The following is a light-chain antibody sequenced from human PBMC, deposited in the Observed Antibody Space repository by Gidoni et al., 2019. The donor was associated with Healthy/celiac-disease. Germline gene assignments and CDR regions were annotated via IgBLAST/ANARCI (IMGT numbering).Light chain of an antibody. CDR1: QGISNY. J-gene: IGKJ1*01. CDR2: AAS. Sequence: DIQMTPSPSSLSASVGDRVTITCRASQGISNYLAWYQQKPGKVPKLLIYAASTLQSGVPPRFSGSGSGTDFTLTISSLQPEDVATYYCQKYNSAPRTFGQXTKVEIK. V-gene: IGKV1-27*01. CDR3: QKYNSAPRT.